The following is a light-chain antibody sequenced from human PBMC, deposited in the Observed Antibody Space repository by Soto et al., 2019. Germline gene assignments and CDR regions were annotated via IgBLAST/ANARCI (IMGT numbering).Light chain of an antibody. CDR2: DVS. CDR1: SSDVGGYNY. J-gene: IGLJ1*01. Sequence: QSVLTQPASGSGSPGQSITISCTGNSSDVGGYNYVSWYQQHPGKAPKLMIYDVSNRPSGVSNRFSGSKSGNTASLTISGLQAEDEADYYCSSYTSSSTYVFGTGTKATVL. CDR3: SSYTSSSTYV. V-gene: IGLV2-14*01.